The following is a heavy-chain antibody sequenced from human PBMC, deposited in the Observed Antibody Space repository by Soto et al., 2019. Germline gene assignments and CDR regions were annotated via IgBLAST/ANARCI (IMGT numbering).Heavy chain of an antibody. CDR3: ARDSHSPERFDS. CDR1: GFTFSSYG. CDR2: TWFDGNKK. Sequence: GGSLRLSCAASGFTFSSYGMHWVRQAPGKGLEWVAVTWFDGNKKYYGDSVKGRFTISRDNSKNTLYLQMNSLGTEDTAVYYCARDSHSPERFDSWGQGTLVTVSS. J-gene: IGHJ4*02. D-gene: IGHD4-4*01. V-gene: IGHV3-33*01.